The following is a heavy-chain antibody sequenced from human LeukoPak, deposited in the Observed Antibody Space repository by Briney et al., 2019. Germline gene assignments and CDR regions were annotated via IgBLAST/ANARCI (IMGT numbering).Heavy chain of an antibody. CDR3: TRGGDLSTVAGALDY. CDR1: GFTFSNAW. J-gene: IGHJ4*02. Sequence: GGSLRLSCAASGFTFSNAWMSWVRQAPGKGLEWVGFIRSNPYGGTTEYAASVKGRFTISRDDSKSIAYLQMNSLKTEDTAVYYCTRGGDLSTVAGALDYWGQGTLVTVSS. V-gene: IGHV3-49*04. D-gene: IGHD6-19*01. CDR2: IRSNPYGGTT.